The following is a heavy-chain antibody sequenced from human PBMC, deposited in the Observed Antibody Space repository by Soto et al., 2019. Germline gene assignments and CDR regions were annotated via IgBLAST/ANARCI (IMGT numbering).Heavy chain of an antibody. CDR1: GGSISTINW. Sequence: SETLSLTCAVSGGSISTINWWTWVRQPPGKGLDWIGEIYQTGSTSYNPSLESRVTISIDKSKNQFSLKLRSVTAADTAVYYCARVSSSSAFGMDVWGQGTTVTVSS. J-gene: IGHJ6*02. CDR2: IYQTGST. V-gene: IGHV4-4*02. CDR3: ARVSSSSAFGMDV. D-gene: IGHD6-6*01.